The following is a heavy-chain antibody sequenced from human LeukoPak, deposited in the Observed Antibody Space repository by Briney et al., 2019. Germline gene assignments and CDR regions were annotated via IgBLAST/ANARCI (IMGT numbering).Heavy chain of an antibody. D-gene: IGHD2-2*01. Sequence: ASVKVSCKASGYTFTGYYMHWVRQAPGQGLEWMGWINPNSGGTNYAQKFQGGVTMTRDTSISTAYMELSRLRSDDTAVYYCARAYCSSTSCYYYYYYMDVWGKGTTVTVSS. CDR2: INPNSGGT. CDR3: ARAYCSSTSCYYYYYYMDV. J-gene: IGHJ6*03. V-gene: IGHV1-2*02. CDR1: GYTFTGYY.